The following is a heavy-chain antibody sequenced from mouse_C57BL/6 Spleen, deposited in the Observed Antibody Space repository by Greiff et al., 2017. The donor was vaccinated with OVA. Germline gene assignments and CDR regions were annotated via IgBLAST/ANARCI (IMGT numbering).Heavy chain of an antibody. J-gene: IGHJ1*03. CDR2: IDPSDSYT. CDR1: CYTFTSYW. V-gene: IGHV1-69*01. Sequence: VQLQQPGAELVMPGASVKLSCKASCYTFTSYWMHWVKQRPGQGLEWIGEIDPSDSYTNYNQKFKGKSTLTVDKSSSTAYMQLSSLTSEDSAVYYCARSSNYYGSSDWYFDVWGTGTTVTVSS. CDR3: ARSSNYYGSSDWYFDV. D-gene: IGHD1-1*01.